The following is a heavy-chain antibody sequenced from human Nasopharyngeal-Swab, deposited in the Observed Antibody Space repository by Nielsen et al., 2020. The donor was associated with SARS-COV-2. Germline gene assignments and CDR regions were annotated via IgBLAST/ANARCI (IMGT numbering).Heavy chain of an antibody. CDR3: ARDYWWSFDY. Sequence: GGSLRLSCAASGFTFSYYWMNWLRQAPGKGLEWVAIIKPDGSEKYYVDPVKGRFNISRDNAKNSLYLQMNSLRAEDTAVYYCARDYWWSFDYWGQGTLVTVSS. D-gene: IGHD2-15*01. CDR2: IKPDGSEK. CDR1: GFTFSYYW. J-gene: IGHJ4*02. V-gene: IGHV3-7*03.